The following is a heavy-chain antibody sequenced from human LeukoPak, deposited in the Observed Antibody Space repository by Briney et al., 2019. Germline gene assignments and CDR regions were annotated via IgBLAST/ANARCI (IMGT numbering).Heavy chain of an antibody. CDR3: TRLWSNWNGGNDY. CDR2: IRSKANSYAT. D-gene: IGHD1-1*01. CDR1: GFTFSAYA. V-gene: IGHV3-73*01. J-gene: IGHJ4*02. Sequence: GGSLKLSCAASGFTFSAYAMHWVRQASGKGLEWVGRIRSKANSYATAYAASVKGRFTISRDDSTNTAYLQMNSLKTEDTAVYYCTRLWSNWNGGNDYWGQGTLVTVSS.